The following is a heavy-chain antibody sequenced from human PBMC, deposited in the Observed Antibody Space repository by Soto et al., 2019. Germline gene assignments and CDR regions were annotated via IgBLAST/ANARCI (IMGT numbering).Heavy chain of an antibody. CDR3: ARGDYYDSSGYYYYYYGMDV. V-gene: IGHV4-39*01. J-gene: IGHJ6*02. Sequence: SETLSLTCTVSGGSISSSSYYWGWIRQPPGKGLEWIGSIYYSGSTYYNPSLKSRVTISVDTSKNQFSLKLSSVTAADTAVYYCARGDYYDSSGYYYYYYGMDVWGQGTTVTVS. D-gene: IGHD3-22*01. CDR1: GGSISSSSYY. CDR2: IYYSGST.